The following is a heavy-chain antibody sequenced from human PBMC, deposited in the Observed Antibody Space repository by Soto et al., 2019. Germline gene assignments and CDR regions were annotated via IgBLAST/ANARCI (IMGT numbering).Heavy chain of an antibody. J-gene: IGHJ5*02. CDR3: ARDFIYYDSSGYYSSRWFDP. V-gene: IGHV4-59*01. D-gene: IGHD3-22*01. Sequence: PSETLSLTCTVSGGSISSYYWSWIRQPPGKGLEWIGYIYYSGSTNYNPSLKSRVTISVDTSKNQFSLKLSSVTAVDTAVYYCARDFIYYDSSGYYSSRWFDPWGQGTLVTVSS. CDR2: IYYSGST. CDR1: GGSISSYY.